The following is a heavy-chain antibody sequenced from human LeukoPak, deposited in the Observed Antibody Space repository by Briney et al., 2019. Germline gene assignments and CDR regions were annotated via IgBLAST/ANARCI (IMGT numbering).Heavy chain of an antibody. CDR3: ATGVLRFLEWF. D-gene: IGHD3-3*01. V-gene: IGHV1-46*01. Sequence: ASVKVSCKASGYTFTSYYMHWVRQAPGQGLEWMGIINPSGGSTSYAKKFQGRVTMTRDTSTSTVYMELSSLRSEDTAVYYCATGVLRFLEWFWGQGTLVTVSS. J-gene: IGHJ4*02. CDR1: GYTFTSYY. CDR2: INPSGGST.